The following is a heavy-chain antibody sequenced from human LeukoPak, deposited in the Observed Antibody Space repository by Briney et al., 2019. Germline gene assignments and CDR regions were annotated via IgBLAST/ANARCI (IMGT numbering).Heavy chain of an antibody. D-gene: IGHD5-18*01. V-gene: IGHV4-59*01. CDR3: ATGYSYDNYFDY. J-gene: IGHJ4*02. Sequence: PSETLSLTCTVSGGSISSYYWSWIRQPPGKGLGWIGYIYYSGSTNYNPSLKSRVTISVDTSRNQFSLKLSSVTAADTAVYYCATGYSYDNYFDYWGQGTLVTVSS. CDR2: IYYSGST. CDR1: GGSISSYY.